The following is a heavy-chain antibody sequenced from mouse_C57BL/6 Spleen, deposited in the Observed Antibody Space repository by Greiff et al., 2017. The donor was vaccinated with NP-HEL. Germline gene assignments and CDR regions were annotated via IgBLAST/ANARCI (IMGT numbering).Heavy chain of an antibody. CDR3: ARDYYGRDY. CDR2: INPNNGGT. V-gene: IGHV1-26*01. J-gene: IGHJ2*01. CDR1: GYTFTDYY. D-gene: IGHD1-1*01. Sequence: EVKLQQSGPELVKPGASVKISCKASGYTFTDYYMNWVKQSHGKSLEWIGDINPNNGGTSYNQKFKGKATLTVDKSSSTAYMELRSLTSEDSAVYYCARDYYGRDYWGQGTTLTVSS.